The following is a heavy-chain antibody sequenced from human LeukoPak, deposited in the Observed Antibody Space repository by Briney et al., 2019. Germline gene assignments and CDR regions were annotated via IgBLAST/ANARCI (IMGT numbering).Heavy chain of an antibody. CDR3: ARRASSWYGYYYYMDV. J-gene: IGHJ6*03. Sequence: SETLSLTCAVSGVSISGSGHYWGWIRQPPGKGLEWIGNIYHSGSTYYNASLQSRVTISIDTSRNQFSLKLSSVTAADTAVYYCARRASSWYGYYYYMDVWGKGTTVTVSS. V-gene: IGHV4-39*07. CDR1: GVSISGSGHY. D-gene: IGHD6-13*01. CDR2: IYHSGST.